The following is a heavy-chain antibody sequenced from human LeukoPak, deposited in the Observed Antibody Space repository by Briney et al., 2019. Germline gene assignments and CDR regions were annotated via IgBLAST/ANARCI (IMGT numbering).Heavy chain of an antibody. D-gene: IGHD3-22*01. CDR1: GFTFSSYS. V-gene: IGHV3-21*01. CDR3: VTSGDYYDSSGYSRLFGY. J-gene: IGHJ4*02. CDR2: ISSSSSYI. Sequence: GGSLRLSCAASGFTFSSYSMNWVRQAPGKGLEWVSSISSSSSYIYYADSVKGRFTISRDNAKNPLYLQMNSLRAEDTAVYYCVTSGDYYDSSGYSRLFGYWGQGTLVTVSS.